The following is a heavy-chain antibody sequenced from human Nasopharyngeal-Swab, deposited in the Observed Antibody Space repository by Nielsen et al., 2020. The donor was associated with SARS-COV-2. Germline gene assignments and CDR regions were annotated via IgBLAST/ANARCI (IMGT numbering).Heavy chain of an antibody. CDR2: IYPGDSDT. D-gene: IGHD2-15*01. J-gene: IGHJ6*02. V-gene: IGHV5-51*01. CDR3: ARHLFPRGDYYGMDV. Sequence: KVSCKGSGYSFTAYWIGWVRQMPGKGLEWMGIIYPGDSDTRYSPSFQGQVTISADKSISTAYPQWSSLKASDTAIYYCARHLFPRGDYYGMDVWGQGTTVPSP. CDR1: GYSFTAYW.